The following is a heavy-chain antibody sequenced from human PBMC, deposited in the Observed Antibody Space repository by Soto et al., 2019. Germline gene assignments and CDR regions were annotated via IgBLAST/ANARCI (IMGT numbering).Heavy chain of an antibody. Sequence: QVQLVESGGGVVQPGRSLRLSCAASGFTFSSFGMHWVRQAPGKGLEWVAIISYDGNNKYYADSVQGRFTISRDNSKNTLYLQMNSLRAEDTAVYYCARQFDSSGWYYYYYGMDVWGQGTRVTVSS. CDR2: ISYDGNNK. D-gene: IGHD6-19*01. J-gene: IGHJ6*02. CDR1: GFTFSSFG. CDR3: ARQFDSSGWYYYYYGMDV. V-gene: IGHV3-30*03.